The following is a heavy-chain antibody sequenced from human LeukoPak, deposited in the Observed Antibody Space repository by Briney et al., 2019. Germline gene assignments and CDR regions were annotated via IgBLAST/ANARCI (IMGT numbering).Heavy chain of an antibody. J-gene: IGHJ6*03. CDR1: GYTFIKYD. D-gene: IGHD2-15*01. CDR3: ARIVLEYYYYYYMDV. V-gene: IGHV1-18*01. Sequence: ASVKVSCKTSGYTFIKYDFSWVRQAPGQGLEWMGWISAYNGNTNYAQKLQGRVTMTTDTSTSTAYMELRSLRPDDTAVYYCARIVLEYYYYYYMDVWGKGTTVTVSS. CDR2: ISAYNGNT.